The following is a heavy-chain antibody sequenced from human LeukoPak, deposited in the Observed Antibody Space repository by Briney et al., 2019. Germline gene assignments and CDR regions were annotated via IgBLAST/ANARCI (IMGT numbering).Heavy chain of an antibody. J-gene: IGHJ4*02. Sequence: PSETLSLTCTVSGGSISSHSWSWIRQPAGKGLEWIGRIFTSGNTYYNPSLKSRVIMSVDTSKNQFSLKLSSVTAADTAVYYCARRNSGSSRGAFDIWGQGTLVTVSS. CDR3: ARRNSGSSRGAFDI. CDR1: GGSISSHS. V-gene: IGHV4-4*07. CDR2: IFTSGNT. D-gene: IGHD2-15*01.